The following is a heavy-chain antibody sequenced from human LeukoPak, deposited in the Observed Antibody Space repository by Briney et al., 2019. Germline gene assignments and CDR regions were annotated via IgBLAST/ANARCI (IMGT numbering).Heavy chain of an antibody. CDR3: ARDLYYYDSSGFPSGFDP. CDR2: ISSSSSYI. D-gene: IGHD3-22*01. Sequence: GGSLRLSCAASGFTFSSYSMSWVRQAPGKGLGWVSSISSSSSYIYYADSVKGRFTISRDNAKNSLYLQMNSLRAEDTAVYYCARDLYYYDSSGFPSGFDPWGQGTLVTVSS. J-gene: IGHJ5*02. CDR1: GFTFSSYS. V-gene: IGHV3-21*01.